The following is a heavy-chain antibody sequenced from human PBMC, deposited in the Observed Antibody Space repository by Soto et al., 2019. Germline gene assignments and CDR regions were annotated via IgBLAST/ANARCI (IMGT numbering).Heavy chain of an antibody. J-gene: IGHJ4*02. CDR3: ARHRYSYGVYYFDY. V-gene: IGHV4-59*08. CDR1: GGSISSYY. Sequence: SETLSLTCTVSGGSISSYYWSWIRQPPGKGLEWIGYIYYSGSTNYNPSLKSRVTISVDSSKNQFSLKLSSVTAADTAVYYCARHRYSYGVYYFDYWGQGTLVTVSS. CDR2: IYYSGST. D-gene: IGHD5-18*01.